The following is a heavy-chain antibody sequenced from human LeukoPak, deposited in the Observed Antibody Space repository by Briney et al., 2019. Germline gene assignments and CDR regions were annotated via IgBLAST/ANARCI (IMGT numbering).Heavy chain of an antibody. V-gene: IGHV1-2*02. J-gene: IGHJ5*02. Sequence: ASVKVSCEASGYTFTGYYMHWVRQAPGQGLEWMGWINPNSGGTNYAQKFQGRVTMTRDTSISTAYMELSSLRSEDTAVYYCARGRLYYYGSGGSNWFDPWGQGTLVTVSS. CDR3: ARGRLYYYGSGGSNWFDP. D-gene: IGHD3-10*01. CDR2: INPNSGGT. CDR1: GYTFTGYY.